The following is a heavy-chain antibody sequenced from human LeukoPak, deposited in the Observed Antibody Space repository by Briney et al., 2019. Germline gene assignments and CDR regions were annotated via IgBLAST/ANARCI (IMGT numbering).Heavy chain of an antibody. CDR3: AREGQLPFDWFDP. Sequence: GGSLRLSCAASGFTFSSYSMNWVRQAPGKGLEWVSSISSSSRYIYYADSVKGRFTISRDNAKNSLYLQMNSLRAEDTAVYYCAREGQLPFDWFDPWGQGTLVTVSS. J-gene: IGHJ5*02. CDR2: ISSSSRYI. CDR1: GFTFSSYS. D-gene: IGHD2-2*01. V-gene: IGHV3-21*01.